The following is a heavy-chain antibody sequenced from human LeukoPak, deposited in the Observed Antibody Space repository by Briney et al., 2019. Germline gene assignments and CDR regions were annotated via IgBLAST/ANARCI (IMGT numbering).Heavy chain of an antibody. Sequence: SETLSLTCTVSGCSISSYYWSWIRQPPGKGLEWIGYIYYSGSTNYNPSLKSRVTISVDTSKNQFSLKLSSVTAADTAVYYCARVKIGRYFDLWGRGTLVTVSS. J-gene: IGHJ2*01. CDR3: ARVKIGRYFDL. CDR1: GCSISSYY. CDR2: IYYSGST. V-gene: IGHV4-59*01.